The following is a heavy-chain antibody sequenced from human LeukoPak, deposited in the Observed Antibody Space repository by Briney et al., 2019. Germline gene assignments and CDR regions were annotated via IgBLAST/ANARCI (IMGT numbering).Heavy chain of an antibody. Sequence: GSLRLSCAASGFTFSSYGMSWVRQAPGKGLEWVSGIIGSGGTTYYADSVKGRFTISRDNSKNTLYLQMNSLRAEDTAVYYCAKDFIWFGELLSXHDXXGQGTLVTVX. V-gene: IGHV3-23*01. CDR2: IIGSGGTT. D-gene: IGHD3-10*01. CDR3: AKDFIWFGELLSXHDX. J-gene: IGHJ4*02. CDR1: GFTFSSYG.